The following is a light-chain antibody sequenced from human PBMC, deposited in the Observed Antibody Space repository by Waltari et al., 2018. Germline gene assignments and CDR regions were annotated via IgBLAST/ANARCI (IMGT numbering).Light chain of an antibody. V-gene: IGKV1-9*01. CDR3: QQLNTYPQT. J-gene: IGKJ4*01. Sequence: DVQLTQSPSFLSASVVDRVTVTCRASQGINNYLAWYQQKPGKVPKLLIYAASLLYTGVPSRFTGSGSGTEFTLTISSLQPEDFATYYCQQLNTYPQTFGGGTKVEIK. CDR2: AAS. CDR1: QGINNY.